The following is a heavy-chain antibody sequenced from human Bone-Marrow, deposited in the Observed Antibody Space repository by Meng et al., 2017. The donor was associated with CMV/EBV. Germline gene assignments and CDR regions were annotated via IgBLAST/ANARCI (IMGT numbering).Heavy chain of an antibody. CDR1: GFTFSNAW. CDR2: IKSKTDGGTT. D-gene: IGHD3-22*01. J-gene: IGHJ5*02. CDR3: TTARFHDSSSYYP. V-gene: IGHV3-15*01. Sequence: GESLKISCAASGFTFSNAWMSWVRQAPGKGLEWVGRIKSKTDGGTTDYAAPVKGRFTISRDDSKNTLYLQMNSLKTEDTAVYYCTTARFHDSSSYYPWGQGTLVTVSS.